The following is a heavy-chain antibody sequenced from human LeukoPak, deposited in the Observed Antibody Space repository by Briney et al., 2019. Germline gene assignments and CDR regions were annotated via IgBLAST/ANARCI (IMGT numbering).Heavy chain of an antibody. J-gene: IGHJ5*02. CDR2: IYYSGST. V-gene: IGHV4-39*01. D-gene: IGHD2-8*01. Sequence: SETLSLTCTVSGGSISSSSYHWGWIRQPPGKGLEWIGSIYYSGSTYNNPFLRSRVTISVDTSKNQFSLKLSSVTAADTAVYYCARHSVIVLTAYAIPNWFRPWGQGILVTVSS. CDR1: GGSISSSSYH. CDR3: ARHSVIVLTAYAIPNWFRP.